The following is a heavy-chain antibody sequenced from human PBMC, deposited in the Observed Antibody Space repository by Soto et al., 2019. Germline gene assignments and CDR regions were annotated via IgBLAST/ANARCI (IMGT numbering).Heavy chain of an antibody. J-gene: IGHJ4*02. CDR1: GFTFSTYE. CDR2: ISVSGNII. V-gene: IGHV3-48*03. Sequence: PGGSLRLSCAASGFTFSTYEFNWVRQAPGRGLEWISYISVSGNIIKYAESVKGRFTISRDNAENSLHLHMNNLRVDDTALYFCVRDTMRASAAASLDYCGQGTQVTVSS. D-gene: IGHD2-2*01. CDR3: VRDTMRASAAASLDY.